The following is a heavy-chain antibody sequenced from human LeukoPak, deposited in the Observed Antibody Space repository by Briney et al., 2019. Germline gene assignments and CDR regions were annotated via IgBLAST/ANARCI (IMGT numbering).Heavy chain of an antibody. D-gene: IGHD3-3*01. CDR3: ARGGGFLEWLLPPYYFDY. CDR2: ISGSGGST. V-gene: IGHV3-23*01. CDR1: GFTFSSYA. Sequence: HPGGSLRLSCAASGFTFSSYAMSWVRQAPGKGLEWVSAISGSGGSTYYADSVKGRFTISRDNAKNSLYLQMNSLRAEDTAVYYCARGGGFLEWLLPPYYFDYWGQGTLVTVSS. J-gene: IGHJ4*02.